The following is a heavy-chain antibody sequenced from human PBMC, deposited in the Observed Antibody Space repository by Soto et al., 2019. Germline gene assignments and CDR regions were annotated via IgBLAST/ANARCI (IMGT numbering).Heavy chain of an antibody. J-gene: IGHJ4*02. CDR2: ISADNGNT. D-gene: IGHD3-22*01. V-gene: IGHV1-18*01. Sequence: ASVKVSCKASGYSFKFYGINWVRQAPGQGLEWMGWISADNGNTNYVQHLQDRVTMTTDTSTSTAYLELGSLRYDDTAVYYCARDRLRGSDNSGYYYWGQGTLVTVS. CDR3: ARDRLRGSDNSGYYY. CDR1: GYSFKFYG.